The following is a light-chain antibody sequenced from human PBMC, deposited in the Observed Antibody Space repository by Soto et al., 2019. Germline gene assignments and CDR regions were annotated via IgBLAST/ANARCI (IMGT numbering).Light chain of an antibody. V-gene: IGKV3-11*01. Sequence: ENVFTHSPATPSLSPGERATLSSRGSQSGSSCLAWCQQKPGRAARLLIYDASNRATGIPARFSGSGSWTDFTLTIISLEPEEFSVDYCQQRSNWPRTFGQGTKVDIK. CDR3: QQRSNWPRT. CDR2: DAS. CDR1: QSGSSC. J-gene: IGKJ1*01.